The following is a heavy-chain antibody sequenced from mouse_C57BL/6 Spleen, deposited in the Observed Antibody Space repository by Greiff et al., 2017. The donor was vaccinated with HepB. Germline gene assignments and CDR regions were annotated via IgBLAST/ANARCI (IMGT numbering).Heavy chain of an antibody. Sequence: EVNVVESGGGLVKPGGSLKLSCAASGFTFSDYGMHWVRQAPEKGLEWVAYISSGSSTIYYADTVKGRFTISRDNAKNTLFLQMTSLRSEDTAMYYCARRDYVGFAYWGQGTLVTVSA. D-gene: IGHD2-4*01. J-gene: IGHJ3*01. CDR3: ARRDYVGFAY. CDR2: ISSGSSTI. CDR1: GFTFSDYG. V-gene: IGHV5-17*01.